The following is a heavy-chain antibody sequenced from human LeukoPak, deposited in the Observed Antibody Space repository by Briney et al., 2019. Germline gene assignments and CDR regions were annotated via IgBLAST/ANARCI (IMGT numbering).Heavy chain of an antibody. Sequence: SVKVSCKASRGTFCSYAISWVRQAPGQGLEWMGGIIPIFGTANYTQKFQGRVTITADKSTSTAYMELSSLRSKDTAVYYSARGGTAMVTEYDAFDIWGQGTIVTVSS. CDR3: ARGGTAMVTEYDAFDI. CDR2: IIPIFGTA. CDR1: RGTFCSYA. V-gene: IGHV1-69*06. D-gene: IGHD5-18*01. J-gene: IGHJ3*02.